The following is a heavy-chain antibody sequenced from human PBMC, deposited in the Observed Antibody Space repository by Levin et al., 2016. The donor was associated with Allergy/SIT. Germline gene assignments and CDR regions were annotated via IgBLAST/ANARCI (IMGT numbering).Heavy chain of an antibody. CDR1: GFTFSSYA. V-gene: IGHV3-23*01. Sequence: GESLKISCAASGFTFSSYAMSWVRQAPGKGLEWVSAISGSGGSTYYADSVKGRFTISRDNSKNTLYLQMNSLRAEDTAVYYCAKEAGCSGGSCYWGFFDYWGQGTLVTVSS. CDR3: AKEAGCSGGSCYWGFFDY. J-gene: IGHJ4*02. D-gene: IGHD2-15*01. CDR2: ISGSGGST.